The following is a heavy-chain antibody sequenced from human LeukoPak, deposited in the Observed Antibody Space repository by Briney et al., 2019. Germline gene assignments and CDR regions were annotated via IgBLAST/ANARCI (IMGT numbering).Heavy chain of an antibody. V-gene: IGHV4-39*01. D-gene: IGHD2-2*01. CDR1: GGSISSSSYY. CDR2: IYYSGST. J-gene: IGHJ4*02. Sequence: PSETLSLTCTVSGGSISSSSYYWGWIRQPPGKGLEWIGSIYYSGSTYYNPSLKSRVTMSVDTSKNQFSLKLSSVTAADTAVYYCARPHQGIVVVPTDWGQGTLVTVSS. CDR3: ARPHQGIVVVPTD.